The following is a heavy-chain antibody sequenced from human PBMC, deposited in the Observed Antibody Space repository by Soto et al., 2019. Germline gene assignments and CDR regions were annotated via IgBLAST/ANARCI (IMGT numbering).Heavy chain of an antibody. CDR3: ARNGGSTWYYFDS. D-gene: IGHD6-13*01. J-gene: IGHJ4*02. CDR1: GGSFTGYY. V-gene: IGHV4-34*01. Sequence: QVQLQQWGAGLLKPSETLSLTCAVNGGSFTGYYGAWIRQSPGKGLEWIGEISHSGRTNYNPSLKSRVTISVDTSKNQFSLKVRSVTAADTGMYYCARNGGSTWYYFDSWGQGTVVTVSS. CDR2: ISHSGRT.